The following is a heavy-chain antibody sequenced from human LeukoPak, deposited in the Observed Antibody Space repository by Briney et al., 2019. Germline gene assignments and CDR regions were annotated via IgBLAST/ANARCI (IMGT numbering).Heavy chain of an antibody. J-gene: IGHJ5*02. CDR1: GFTLSSFG. Sequence: GGSLRLSCTASGFTLSSFGMHWVRQAPGKGLEWVAVISDDGSNRYYADSVKGRFTISRDNSKNTLYLQMNSLRAEDTAVYYCARGASDYYDSSGYYRNWFDPWGQGTLVTVSS. CDR2: ISDDGSNR. CDR3: ARGASDYYDSSGYYRNWFDP. D-gene: IGHD3-22*01. V-gene: IGHV3-30*03.